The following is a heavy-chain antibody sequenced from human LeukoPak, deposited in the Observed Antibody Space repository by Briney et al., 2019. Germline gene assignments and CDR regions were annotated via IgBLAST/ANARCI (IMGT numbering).Heavy chain of an antibody. CDR1: GYTFTSYD. J-gene: IGHJ4*02. V-gene: IGHV1-8*01. CDR3: AREPGRYFDWLLSGGTDY. CDR2: MNPNSGNT. Sequence: ASVKVSCKASGYTFTSYDINCVRQATGQGLEWMGWMNPNSGNTGYAQKFQGRVTMTRNTSISTAYMELSSLRSEDTAVYYCAREPGRYFDWLLSGGTDYWGQGTLVTVSS. D-gene: IGHD3-9*01.